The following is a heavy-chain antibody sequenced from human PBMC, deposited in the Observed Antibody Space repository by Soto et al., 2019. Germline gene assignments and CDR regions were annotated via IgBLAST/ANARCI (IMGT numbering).Heavy chain of an antibody. CDR2: IYWDDDK. D-gene: IGHD3-16*01. J-gene: IGHJ4*02. CDR3: AHSRGAGDYFPY. V-gene: IGHV2-5*02. Sequence: QITLKESGPTLVKPTQTLTLTCTFSGFSLSTTGKSVAWIRQPPGKALEWLSVIYWDDDKRYSPSLNTRLTIAKDTSKNQVVLKLTNMDPSDTGTYYCAHSRGAGDYFPYWGQGTLVSVSS. CDR1: GFSLSTTGKS.